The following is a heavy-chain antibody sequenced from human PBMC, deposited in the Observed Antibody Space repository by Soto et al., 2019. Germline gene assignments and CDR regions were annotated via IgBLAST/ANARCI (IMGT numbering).Heavy chain of an antibody. V-gene: IGHV4-59*01. Sequence: QVQLQESGPGLVKPSETLSLTCTVSGGSISSYYWSWIRQPPGKGLEWIGYIYYSGSTNYNPSLTSRVTISVDTSKNQFALKLSSVTAADTAVYYCAGVMRTAMAFYGMDVWGQGTTVTVSS. CDR3: AGVMRTAMAFYGMDV. CDR1: GGSISSYY. J-gene: IGHJ6*02. CDR2: IYYSGST. D-gene: IGHD5-18*01.